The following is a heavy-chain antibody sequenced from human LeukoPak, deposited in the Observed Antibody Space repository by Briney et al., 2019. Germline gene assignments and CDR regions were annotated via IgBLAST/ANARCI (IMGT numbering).Heavy chain of an antibody. D-gene: IGHD5-24*01. V-gene: IGHV4-30-4*01. CDR1: DDSISDYY. CDR3: ARVVGSVGGDGYNLGYYYYMDV. Sequence: SETLSLTCTVSDDSISDYYRGWIRQPPGKGLEWIGYIFYSGSTYYNPSLKSRVIISVDTSKNQFSLKLSSVTATDTAVYYCARVVGSVGGDGYNLGYYYYMDVWGKGTTVTVSS. CDR2: IFYSGST. J-gene: IGHJ6*03.